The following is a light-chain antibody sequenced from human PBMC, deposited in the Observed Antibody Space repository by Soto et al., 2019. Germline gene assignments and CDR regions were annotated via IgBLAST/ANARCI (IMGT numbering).Light chain of an antibody. CDR3: QHYNSYSEA. CDR1: QSISSW. V-gene: IGKV1-5*03. Sequence: IQMNQSPSTLSASKRDRVTITCRASQSISSWLAWYQQKPGKAPKLLIYKASTLKSGVPSRFSGSGSGTEFTLTISSLQPDDFATYYCQHYNSYSEAFGQGTKVDIK. J-gene: IGKJ1*01. CDR2: KAS.